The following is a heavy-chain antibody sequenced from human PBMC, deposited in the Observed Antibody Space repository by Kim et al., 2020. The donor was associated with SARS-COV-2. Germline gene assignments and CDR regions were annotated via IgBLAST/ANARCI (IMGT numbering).Heavy chain of an antibody. CDR3: ADPPNNRF. Sequence: GGSLRLSCAASGFTFSTYSMSWVRQAPGQGLEWVSTITGGSHGIHYADSVRGRFTISRDNSNNLLFLQMDSLRPDDTAIYYCADPPNNRFWGQGTLVTVSP. D-gene: IGHD3-16*02. CDR1: GFTFSTYS. J-gene: IGHJ4*02. CDR2: ITGGSHGI. V-gene: IGHV3-23*01.